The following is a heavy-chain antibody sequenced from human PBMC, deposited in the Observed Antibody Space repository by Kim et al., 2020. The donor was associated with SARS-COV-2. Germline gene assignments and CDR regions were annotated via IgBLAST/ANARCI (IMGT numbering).Heavy chain of an antibody. J-gene: IGHJ2*01. D-gene: IGHD5-18*01. Sequence: GGSLRLSCAASGFTFSSYAMSWVRQAPGKGLEWVSAISGSGGSTYYADSVKGRFTISRDNSKNTLYLQMNSLRAEDTAVYYCAKGKRGYSYGPNWYFDLWGRGTLVTVSS. CDR1: GFTFSSYA. CDR3: AKGKRGYSYGPNWYFDL. V-gene: IGHV3-23*01. CDR2: ISGSGGST.